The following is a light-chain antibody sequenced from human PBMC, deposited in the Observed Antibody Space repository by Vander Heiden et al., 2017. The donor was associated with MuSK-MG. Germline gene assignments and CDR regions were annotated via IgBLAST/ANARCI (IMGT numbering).Light chain of an antibody. CDR1: TGAVTSGHY. CDR2: DTS. CDR3: LLSYSGVRV. Sequence: QAVATQQPSLTVSPGGTVTLTCGSSTGAVTSGHYPYWFQQKPGQVPMILIYDTSNTHSCAPARFSGSLLRGTAALTLSGAQADDDAYYYCLLSYSGVRVFGGGTKLTVL. V-gene: IGLV7-46*01. J-gene: IGLJ3*02.